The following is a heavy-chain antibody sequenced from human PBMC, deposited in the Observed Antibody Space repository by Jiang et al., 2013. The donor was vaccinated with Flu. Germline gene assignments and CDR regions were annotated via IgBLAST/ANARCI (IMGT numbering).Heavy chain of an antibody. CDR2: INHSGST. Sequence: LLKPSETLSLTCAVYGGSLSGYYWSWIRQPPGKGLEWIGEINHSGSTNYNPSLKSRVTISVDTSKNQFSLKLSSVTAADTAVYYCARYCVVVTATPRDAFDIWGQGTMVTVSS. V-gene: IGHV4-34*01. CDR1: GGSLSGYY. CDR3: ARYCVVVTATPRDAFDI. D-gene: IGHD2-21*02. J-gene: IGHJ3*02.